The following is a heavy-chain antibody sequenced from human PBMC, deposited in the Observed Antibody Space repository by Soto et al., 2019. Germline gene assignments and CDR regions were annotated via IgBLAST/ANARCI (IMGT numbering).Heavy chain of an antibody. CDR3: ARDQTTVTIETTFDY. V-gene: IGHV1-69*08. Sequence: QVQLVQSGAEVKKPGSSVKVSCKASGGTFSSYTISWVRQAPGQGLEWMGRIIPILGIANYAQKFQGRVTITADKSTSSAYRELSSLRSEDTAVYYCARDQTTVTIETTFDYWGQGTLVTVSS. D-gene: IGHD4-4*01. J-gene: IGHJ4*02. CDR1: GGTFSSYT. CDR2: IIPILGIA.